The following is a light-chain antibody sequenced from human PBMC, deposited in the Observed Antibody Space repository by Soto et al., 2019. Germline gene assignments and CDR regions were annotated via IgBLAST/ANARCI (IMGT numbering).Light chain of an antibody. CDR3: SSFTVSNSFV. CDR2: EVN. J-gene: IGLJ1*01. CDR1: SNDVGGYNY. V-gene: IGLV2-8*01. Sequence: QSVLTQPPSASGSPGQSVTISCTGTSNDVGGYNYVSWYQQHPGKAPKLMIYEVNKRPSGVPDRFSGSKSGNTASLTVSGLQAEDEADYYCSSFTVSNSFVFGTGTKLTVL.